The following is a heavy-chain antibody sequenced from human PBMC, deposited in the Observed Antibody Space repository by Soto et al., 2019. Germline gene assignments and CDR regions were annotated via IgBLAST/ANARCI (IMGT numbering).Heavy chain of an antibody. J-gene: IGHJ4*02. D-gene: IGHD3-22*01. CDR1: GYSFTSYW. CDR2: IYPGDSDT. Sequence: GESLKISCKGSGYSFTSYWIGWVRQMPGKGLEWMGIIYPGDSDTRYSPSFQGQVTISADKSISTAYLQWSSLKASDTAMYYCARLGASYYYDSSGSFDYWGQGTLVTVSS. V-gene: IGHV5-51*01. CDR3: ARLGASYYYDSSGSFDY.